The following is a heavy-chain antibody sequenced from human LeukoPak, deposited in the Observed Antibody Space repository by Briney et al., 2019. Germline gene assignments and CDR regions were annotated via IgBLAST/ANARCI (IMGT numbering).Heavy chain of an antibody. V-gene: IGHV3-15*07. J-gene: IGHJ4*02. D-gene: IGHD3-10*01. CDR2: IKSKTDGGTT. Sequence: KPGGSLRLSCAASGFTFSNAWMNWVRQAPGKGLEWVGRIKSKTDGGTTDYAAPVKGRFTISRDDSKNTLYLQMNSLRAEDTAVYYCAKDYHHGSGSYSFDYWGQGTLVTVSS. CDR3: AKDYHHGSGSYSFDY. CDR1: GFTFSNAW.